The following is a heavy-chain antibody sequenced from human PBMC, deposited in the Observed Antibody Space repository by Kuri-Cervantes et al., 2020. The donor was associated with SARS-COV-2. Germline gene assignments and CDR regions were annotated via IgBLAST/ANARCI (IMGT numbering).Heavy chain of an antibody. J-gene: IGHJ4*02. V-gene: IGHV3-21*01. CDR1: GFTFSSYS. CDR3: AREISIVGASDY. CDR2: ISSSSSYI. D-gene: IGHD1-26*01. Sequence: GESLKISCAASGFTFSSYSMNWVRQAPGKGLEWVSSISSSSSYIYYADSVEGRFTISRDNAKNSLYLQMNSLRAEDTAVYYCAREISIVGASDYWGQGTLVTVSS.